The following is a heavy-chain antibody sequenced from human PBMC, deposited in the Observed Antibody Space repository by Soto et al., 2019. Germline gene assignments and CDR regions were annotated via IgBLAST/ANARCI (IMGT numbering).Heavy chain of an antibody. D-gene: IGHD3-16*02. CDR3: ARGPYVWGSYRWFDY. J-gene: IGHJ4*02. CDR1: GGAFSGYY. CDR2: INHSGST. Sequence: SETLSLTCAVYGGAFSGYYWIFIRQPPGKGLERIGEINHSGSTNYNPSLKSRVTISVDTSKNQFSLKLSSVTAADTAVYYCARGPYVWGSYRWFDYWGQGTLVTVSS. V-gene: IGHV4-34*01.